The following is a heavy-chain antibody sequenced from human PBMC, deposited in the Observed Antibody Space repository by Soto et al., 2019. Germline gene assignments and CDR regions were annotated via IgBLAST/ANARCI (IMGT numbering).Heavy chain of an antibody. Sequence: QVQLLQSGAEVKKPGSSVRVSCKASGGTFSNYGITWVRQAPGQGLEWVGGFIPDLDSANYAQTFQGRVTITADESTSTAYMELSSLRSEDTAVYYCARVGYSYDYWGQGTLVTVSS. CDR3: ARVGYSYDY. V-gene: IGHV1-69*12. D-gene: IGHD4-4*01. CDR1: GGTFSNYG. J-gene: IGHJ4*02. CDR2: FIPDLDSA.